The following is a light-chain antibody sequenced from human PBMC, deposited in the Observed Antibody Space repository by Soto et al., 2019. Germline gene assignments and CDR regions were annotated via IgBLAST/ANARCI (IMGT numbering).Light chain of an antibody. J-gene: IGKJ1*01. CDR2: STS. CDR1: QGSGTD. CDR3: LQHYTSPRT. V-gene: IGKV1-17*01. Sequence: DIQMTQSPSSLAASVGGRFTITCRSSQGSGTDLGWYRQKPRRATERLIYSTSSLPSGVPSRFSGSGSGTEFSLTIPSLQPDDSATYYCLQHYTSPRTFGQGTKVDIK.